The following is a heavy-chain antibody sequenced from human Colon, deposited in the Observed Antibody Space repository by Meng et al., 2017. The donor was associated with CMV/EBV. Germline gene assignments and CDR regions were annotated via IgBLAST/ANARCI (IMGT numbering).Heavy chain of an antibody. CDR2: ISAYNGDT. D-gene: IGHD3-16*01. CDR1: GYTFSNYG. Sequence: QAQLVQSGDEVKKPGASVTVSCKTSGYTFSNYGITWVRQAPGQGLEWMGWISAYNGDTNYEQKFQGRVTMTTDRSTSTAYMELRSLRSDDTAVYYCARGMGGLGYYFDSWGQGTLVTVSS. V-gene: IGHV1-18*01. J-gene: IGHJ4*02. CDR3: ARGMGGLGYYFDS.